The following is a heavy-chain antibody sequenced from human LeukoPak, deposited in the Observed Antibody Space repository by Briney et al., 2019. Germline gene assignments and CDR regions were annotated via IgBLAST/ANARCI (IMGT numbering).Heavy chain of an antibody. Sequence: GGSLRLSCAASGFTLSRYNMNWVRQAPGKGLEWVSSISRPHYYMYYADSLKGRFTISRDNAKNSLYLQMNSLRAEDTAVYYCARAWRDYYGSGSYPFDYWGQGTLVTVSS. V-gene: IGHV3-21*01. J-gene: IGHJ4*02. CDR1: GFTLSRYN. CDR3: ARAWRDYYGSGSYPFDY. D-gene: IGHD3-10*01. CDR2: ISRPHYYM.